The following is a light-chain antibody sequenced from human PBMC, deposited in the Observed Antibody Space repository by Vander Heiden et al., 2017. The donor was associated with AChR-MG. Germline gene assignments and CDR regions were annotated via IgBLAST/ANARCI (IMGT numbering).Light chain of an antibody. CDR3: QVWDSDTDV. V-gene: IGLV3-1*01. CDR2: QDN. Sequence: SYDLTQSPSVSVSPGQTATITCPGERLSKKHTSWYLLRPGQSPALVIFQDNLSPSGIPGRFSGSNSGNTATLTISGIQSMDDGDYYCQVWDSDTDVFGTGTKVT. CDR1: RLSKKH. J-gene: IGLJ1*01.